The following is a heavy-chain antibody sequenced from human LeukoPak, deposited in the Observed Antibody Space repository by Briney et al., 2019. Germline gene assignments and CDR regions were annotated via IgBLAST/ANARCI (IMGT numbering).Heavy chain of an antibody. CDR3: ARMAYCGGDCYTTYFDY. Sequence: ASVKVSCKASGYTFTTYGIAWVRRAPGQGLEWMGWISAYNGNTNSAQKLQGRVTMTTDTSTSTAYMELRNLRSDDTAVYYCARMAYCGGDCYTTYFDYWGQGTLVTVSS. CDR2: ISAYNGNT. CDR1: GYTFTTYG. V-gene: IGHV1-18*01. J-gene: IGHJ4*02. D-gene: IGHD2-21*01.